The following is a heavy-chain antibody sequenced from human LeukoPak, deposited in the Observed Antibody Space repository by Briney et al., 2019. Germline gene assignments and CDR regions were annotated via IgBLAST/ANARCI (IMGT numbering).Heavy chain of an antibody. CDR3: ARDTTXXTFDY. V-gene: IGHV4-61*02. CDR1: GGSISSGSYY. D-gene: IGHD1-1*01. Sequence: SETLSLTCTVSGGSISSGSYYWSWIRQPAGKGLEWIGRIYTSGSTNYNPSLKSRVTISVDTSKNQFSLKLSSVTAADTAVYYCARDTTXXTFDYWGQXTLVXXSS. J-gene: IGHJ4*02. CDR2: IYTSGST.